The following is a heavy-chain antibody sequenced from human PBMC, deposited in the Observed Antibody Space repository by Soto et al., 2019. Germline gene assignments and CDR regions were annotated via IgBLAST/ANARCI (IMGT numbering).Heavy chain of an antibody. V-gene: IGHV4-34*12. CDR2: LIHGGST. J-gene: IGHJ5*02. CDR3: ARALPVAKGGFDP. CDR1: NSYLGAFH. D-gene: IGHD2-2*01. Sequence: SDTLSLTCAIYNSYLGAFHWTWIRQSPGKGLERLAELIHGGSTNYNQSLKSRVTFSLDTSKNQFSLQLMSVTAADTAVYYCARALPVAKGGFDPSVQRPLVTVSS.